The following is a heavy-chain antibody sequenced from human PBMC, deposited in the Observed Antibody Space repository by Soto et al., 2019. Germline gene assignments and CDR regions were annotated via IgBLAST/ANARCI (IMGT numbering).Heavy chain of an antibody. J-gene: IGHJ4*02. CDR3: AKDSTAAAGRSVPGQFDY. V-gene: IGHV3-23*01. CDR2: ISGSGGFT. Sequence: GGSLRLSCAASGFTFSNYAMNWVRQAPGKGLEWVSAISGSGGFTYYADSVKGRFTISRDNSKNTLFLQMNSLRADDTAVYYCAKDSTAAAGRSVPGQFDYWGQGTLVTVSS. CDR1: GFTFSNYA. D-gene: IGHD6-13*01.